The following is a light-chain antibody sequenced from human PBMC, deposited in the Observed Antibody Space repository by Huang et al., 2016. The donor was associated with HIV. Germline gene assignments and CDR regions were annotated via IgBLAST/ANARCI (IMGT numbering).Light chain of an antibody. Sequence: DIVMTQSPDSLAVSLGERATINCKSSQTILHDSDSRNYLAWYQQKPGQPPKLLIHWAAIRKSGVPDRCIGSGSGTDFTLTISSLQAEDVAVYYCQQYYSSPFTFGPGTNVDI. J-gene: IGKJ3*01. CDR3: QQYYSSPFT. CDR2: WAA. V-gene: IGKV4-1*01. CDR1: QTILHDSDSRNY.